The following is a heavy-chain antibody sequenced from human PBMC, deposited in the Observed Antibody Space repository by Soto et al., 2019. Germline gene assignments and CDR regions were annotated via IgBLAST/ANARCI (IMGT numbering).Heavy chain of an antibody. Sequence: ASVKVSCKASGYTFTSYGISWVRQAPGQGLEWMGWISAYNGNTNYAQKLQGRVTMTTDTSTSTAYMELRSLRSDDTAVYYCARVLPLLITIFGVVIIGSYYYYYMDVWGKGTTVTVSS. V-gene: IGHV1-18*01. CDR1: GYTFTSYG. CDR2: ISAYNGNT. J-gene: IGHJ6*03. CDR3: ARVLPLLITIFGVVIIGSYYYYYMDV. D-gene: IGHD3-3*01.